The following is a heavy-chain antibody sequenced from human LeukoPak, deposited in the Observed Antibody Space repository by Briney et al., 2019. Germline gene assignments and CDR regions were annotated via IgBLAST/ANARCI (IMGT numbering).Heavy chain of an antibody. D-gene: IGHD4-17*01. CDR3: ARYGSRLATPLNYMDV. CDR1: GFTFSSYS. V-gene: IGHV3-21*01. J-gene: IGHJ6*03. CDR2: ISSSSSYI. Sequence: GGSLRLSCAASGFTFSSYSMNWVRQAPGKGLEWVSSISSSSSYIYYADSVKGRFTISRDNAKNSLYLQMNSLRAEDTAVYYCARYGSRLATPLNYMDVWGKGTTVTVSS.